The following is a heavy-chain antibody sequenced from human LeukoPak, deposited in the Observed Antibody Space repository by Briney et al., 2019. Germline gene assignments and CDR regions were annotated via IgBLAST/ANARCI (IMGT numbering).Heavy chain of an antibody. V-gene: IGHV3-21*01. Sequence: GGSLRLSCVASGFXFSAYGMQWVRQAPGKGLQWVSSISSSSSYIYYADSVKGRFTISRDNAKNSLYLQMNSLRAEDTAVYYCARDRVVVPAANWYFDLWGRGTLVTVSS. CDR2: ISSSSSYI. J-gene: IGHJ2*01. D-gene: IGHD2-2*01. CDR3: ARDRVVVPAANWYFDL. CDR1: GFXFSAYG.